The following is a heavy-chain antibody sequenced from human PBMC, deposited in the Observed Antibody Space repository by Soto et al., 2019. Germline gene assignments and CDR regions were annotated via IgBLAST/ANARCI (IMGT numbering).Heavy chain of an antibody. CDR1: GFTFSSYD. V-gene: IGHV3-13*01. D-gene: IGHD3-22*01. CDR3: ARALSPYYHDSSGYYYVSGGMDV. J-gene: IGHJ6*02. CDR2: IGTAGDT. Sequence: GGSLRLSCAASGFTFSSYDMHWVRQATGKGLEWVSAIGTAGDTYYPGSVKGRFTISRENAKNSLYLQMNSLRAEDTAVYYCARALSPYYHDSSGYYYVSGGMDVWGQGTTVTVSS.